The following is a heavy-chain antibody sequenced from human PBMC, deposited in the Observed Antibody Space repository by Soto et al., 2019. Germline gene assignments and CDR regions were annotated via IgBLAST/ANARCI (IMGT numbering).Heavy chain of an antibody. V-gene: IGHV1-24*01. D-gene: IGHD3-22*01. Sequence: ASVKASCKVSGYTLTELSMHWVRQAPGKGLEWMGGFDPEDGETIYAQKFQGRVTMTEDTSTDTAYMELSSLRSEDTAVYYCATYYDSSGYYYTFPWFDPWGQGTLVTVSS. CDR1: GYTLTELS. J-gene: IGHJ5*02. CDR2: FDPEDGET. CDR3: ATYYDSSGYYYTFPWFDP.